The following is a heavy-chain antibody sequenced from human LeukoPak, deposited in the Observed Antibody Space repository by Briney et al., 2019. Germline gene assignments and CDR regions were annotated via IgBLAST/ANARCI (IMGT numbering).Heavy chain of an antibody. V-gene: IGHV3-48*04. CDR3: ARSSVSSSYTY. CDR2: IHDNGGAI. J-gene: IGHJ4*02. CDR1: GFTFRDCG. Sequence: PGGSLRLSCEASGFTFRDCGMNWVGQSPGKGMEWISYIHDNGGAIYYADSVKGRFAISRDNAKNSLYLQMNSLRAEDTAVYYCARSSVSSSYTYWGQGTLVTVSS. D-gene: IGHD2-15*01.